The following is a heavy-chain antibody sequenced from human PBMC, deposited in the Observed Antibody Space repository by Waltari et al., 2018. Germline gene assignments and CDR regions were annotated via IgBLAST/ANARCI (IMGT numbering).Heavy chain of an antibody. CDR1: GYSINSDYY. D-gene: IGHD3-3*01. J-gene: IGHJ4*02. CDR2: IYRSGST. V-gene: IGHV4-38-2*01. Sequence: QVRLQESGPGLVKPSETLSLTCAVSGYSINSDYYWGWIRQPPGKGLEWIGNIYRSGSTYYNPSLKSRVTISVDTSKNQFSPKLSSVTAADSALYYCVRVFDYWSGYFYYWGQGSLVTVSS. CDR3: VRVFDYWSGYFYY.